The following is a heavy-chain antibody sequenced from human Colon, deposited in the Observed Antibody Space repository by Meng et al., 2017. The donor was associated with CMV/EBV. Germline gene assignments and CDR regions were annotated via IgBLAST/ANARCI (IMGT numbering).Heavy chain of an antibody. D-gene: IGHD5-12*01. J-gene: IGHJ4*02. CDR1: GASISSMIYY. CDR2: IYYSGTT. CDR3: ARSSGYKAFLDY. Sequence: SETLSLTCNVSGASISSMIYYWGWIRQSPGKGLEWIGSIYYSGTTYHSPSFKSRATLSIDTSKNQFSLSLRSVSVADTAVYYCARSSGYKAFLDYWGPGRQVTVSS. V-gene: IGHV4-39*07.